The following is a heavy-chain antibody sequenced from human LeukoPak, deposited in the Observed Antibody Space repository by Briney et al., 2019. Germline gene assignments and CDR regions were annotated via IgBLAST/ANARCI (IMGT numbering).Heavy chain of an antibody. CDR2: IYTSGST. D-gene: IGHD2-15*01. V-gene: IGHV4-61*02. CDR3: ARDGCSGGSCYPYFDY. Sequence: ASQTLSLTCTVSGGSISSGSYYWSWIRQPAGKGLEWIGRIYTSGSTNYNPSLKSRVTISVDTSKNQFSLKLSSVTAANTAVYYCARDGCSGGSCYPYFDYWGQGTLVTVSS. CDR1: GGSISSGSYY. J-gene: IGHJ4*02.